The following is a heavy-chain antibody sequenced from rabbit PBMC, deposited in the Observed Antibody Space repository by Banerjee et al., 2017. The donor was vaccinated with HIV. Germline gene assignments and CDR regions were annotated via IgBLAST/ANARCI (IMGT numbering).Heavy chain of an antibody. CDR3: ARHETGTSSWNFKL. V-gene: IGHV1S40*01. Sequence: QSLEESGGGLVQPEGSLTLTCKASGFDFSSIYYMCWVRQAPGKGLEWIGCISAGSSGTTYYASWAKGRFTISKTSSTTVTLQMTSLTAADTATYFCARHETGTSSWNFKLWGPGTLVTVS. CDR2: ISAGSSGTT. J-gene: IGHJ4*01. CDR1: GFDFSSIYY. D-gene: IGHD1-1*01.